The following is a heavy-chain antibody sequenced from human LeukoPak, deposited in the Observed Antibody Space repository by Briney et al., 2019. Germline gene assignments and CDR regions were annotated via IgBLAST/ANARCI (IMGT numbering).Heavy chain of an antibody. CDR1: GFTFDDYA. CDR2: ISWNSGSI. D-gene: IGHD5-18*01. CDR3: AKDTGDTAMVSYYYYGMDV. Sequence: GGSLRLSCAAPGFTFDDYAMHWVRQAPGKGLEWVSGISWNSGSIGYADSVKGRFTISRDNAKHSLYLQMNSLRAEDTALYYCAKDTGDTAMVSYYYYGMDVWGQGTTVTVSS. V-gene: IGHV3-9*01. J-gene: IGHJ6*02.